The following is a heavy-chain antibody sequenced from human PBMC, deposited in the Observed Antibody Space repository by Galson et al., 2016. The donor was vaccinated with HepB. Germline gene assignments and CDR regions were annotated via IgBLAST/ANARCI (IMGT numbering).Heavy chain of an antibody. V-gene: IGHV4-39*01. J-gene: IGHJ4*02. CDR3: ARDTYFYEGSGLDY. CDR2: IYHSGIT. Sequence: SETLSLTCTVSGGSITSGNYYWAWIRQPPGKGLEWIGTIYHSGITYYNPSLKSRVTVSVDTSKNQFSLKMNSVTAADTAVYYCARDTYFYEGSGLDYWGQGTLVTVSS. D-gene: IGHD3-22*01. CDR1: GGSITSGNYY.